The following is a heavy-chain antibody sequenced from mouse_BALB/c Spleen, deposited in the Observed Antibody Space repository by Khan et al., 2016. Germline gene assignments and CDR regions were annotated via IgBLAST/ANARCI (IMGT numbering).Heavy chain of an antibody. CDR2: INPSTGYT. CDR3: TGAVPLYAMDY. V-gene: IGHV1-7*01. D-gene: IGHD1-1*01. CDR1: GHTFTSYW. Sequence: QVQLKQSGAELAKPGASVKMSCKASGHTFTSYWMHWVKQRPRQGLEWIGYINPSTGYTEYNQKFKDKATLTADKSSSTAYMQLSSLTSEDSAVYYCTGAVPLYAMDYGGQGTSVTVSS. J-gene: IGHJ4*01.